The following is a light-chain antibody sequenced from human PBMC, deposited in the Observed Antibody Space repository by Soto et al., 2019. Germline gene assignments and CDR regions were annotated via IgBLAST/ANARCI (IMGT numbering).Light chain of an antibody. CDR3: QQSLGIPYT. CDR2: AAS. Sequence: DIQMTQSPSALSASVGDRVTITCRASQTIITYLNWYQQKPGKAPKLLIYAASTLQSGVPSRFSGSGSVTDFTLTISSLQPEDFATYYCQQSLGIPYTFGQGTRLEIK. V-gene: IGKV1-39*01. J-gene: IGKJ2*01. CDR1: QTIITY.